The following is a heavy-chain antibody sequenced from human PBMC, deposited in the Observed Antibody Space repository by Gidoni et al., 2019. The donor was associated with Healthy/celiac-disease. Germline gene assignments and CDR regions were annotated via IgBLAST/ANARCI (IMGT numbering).Heavy chain of an antibody. J-gene: IGHJ6*02. CDR3: AKVGDYYDSRGYYYGMDV. Sequence: EVQLLESGVGLVQPGGSLRLSCAASGFTFSSYAMSWVRQAPGKGLEWVSASSGSGGSTYYADSVKGRFTISRDNSKNTLYLQMNSLRAEDTAVYYCAKVGDYYDSRGYYYGMDVWGQGTTVTVSS. CDR1: GFTFSSYA. V-gene: IGHV3-23*01. D-gene: IGHD3-22*01. CDR2: SSGSGGST.